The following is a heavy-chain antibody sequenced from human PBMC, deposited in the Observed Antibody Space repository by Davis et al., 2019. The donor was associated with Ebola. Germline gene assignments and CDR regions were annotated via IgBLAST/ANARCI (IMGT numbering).Heavy chain of an antibody. J-gene: IGHJ4*02. CDR3: AWSPYYDFWSGYYDY. CDR2: LDWDDDK. CDR1: GFSLSTSGMR. V-gene: IGHV2-70*04. Sequence: SGPTLVQPTQTLTLTCTFSGFSLSTSGMRVSWIRQPPGKALEWLARLDWDDDKFYSTSLKTRLTISKDTSKNQVVLTMTNMDPVDTATYYCAWSPYYDFWSGYYDYWGQGTLVTVSS. D-gene: IGHD3-3*01.